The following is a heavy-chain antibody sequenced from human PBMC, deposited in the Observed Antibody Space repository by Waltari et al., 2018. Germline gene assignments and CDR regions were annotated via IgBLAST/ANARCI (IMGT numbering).Heavy chain of an antibody. CDR1: GGSISSGGYS. Sequence: QLQLQESGSGLVKPSQTLSLTCAVSGGSISSGGYSWSWIRQPPGKGLEWIGYIYHSGSTYYNPSLKSRVTISVDRSKNQFSLKLSSVTAADTAVYYCARGCSHAPIVGDRGYYYYMDVWGKGTTVTVSS. V-gene: IGHV4-30-2*01. D-gene: IGHD3-22*01. J-gene: IGHJ6*03. CDR2: IYHSGST. CDR3: ARGCSHAPIVGDRGYYYYMDV.